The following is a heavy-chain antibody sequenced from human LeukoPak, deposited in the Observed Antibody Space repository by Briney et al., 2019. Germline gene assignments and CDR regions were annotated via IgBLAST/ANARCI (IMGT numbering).Heavy chain of an antibody. CDR3: ARELYDDGESWFDP. J-gene: IGHJ5*02. CDR1: GFTFRTYG. D-gene: IGHD4-17*01. Sequence: AGGSLRLSCAASGFTFRTYGMHWLRQAPGKGPEWVTFISYDGNDKKYGASVKGRFTVSRDNLKNFLYLQINSLRVEDTAMYYCARELYDDGESWFDPWGQGTLVTVSS. CDR2: ISYDGNDK. V-gene: IGHV3-30*04.